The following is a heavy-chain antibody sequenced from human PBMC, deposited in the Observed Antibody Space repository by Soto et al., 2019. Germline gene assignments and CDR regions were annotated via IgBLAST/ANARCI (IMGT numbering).Heavy chain of an antibody. CDR2: IRTTSTII. D-gene: IGHD6-19*01. V-gene: IGHV3-48*02. CDR1: GFAFSDYS. Sequence: VQLVESGGGLVKPGGSLRLSCAASGFAFSDYSMNWVRQAPGKGLEWVSFIRTTSTIIYYAASVKGRFTISRDDAKNSLYLQMNSLRDEDTAVYYCVREGFSSGWRFDPWGQGTLVTVSS. CDR3: VREGFSSGWRFDP. J-gene: IGHJ5*02.